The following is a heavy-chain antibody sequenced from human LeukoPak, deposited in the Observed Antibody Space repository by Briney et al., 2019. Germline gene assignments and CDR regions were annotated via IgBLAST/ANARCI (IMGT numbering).Heavy chain of an antibody. CDR3: AKSGGQ. D-gene: IGHD2-15*01. CDR2: ISTGGGST. CDR1: GFTFSSYG. V-gene: IGHV3-23*01. Sequence: PGGSLRLSCAASGFTFSSYGIHWVRQAPGKGLEWVSTISTGGGSTYYADSVKGRFTISRDNSKSTLYLQINGLRGDDTAVYYCAKSGGQWGQGTLVTVSS. J-gene: IGHJ4*02.